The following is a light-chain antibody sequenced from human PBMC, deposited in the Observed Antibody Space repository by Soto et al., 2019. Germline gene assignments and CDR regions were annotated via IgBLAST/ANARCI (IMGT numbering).Light chain of an antibody. CDR2: AAF. CDR1: QAIGND. Sequence: DIQMTQSPSSLSASVGDRITLTCRSSQAIGNDLGWYQQKPGKAPKRLIYAAFTLQSGVPSRFSGSGSETEFTLTIYGLQAEDFATYYCLQHNSFPWTFGQGTKVDIK. V-gene: IGKV1-17*01. J-gene: IGKJ1*01. CDR3: LQHNSFPWT.